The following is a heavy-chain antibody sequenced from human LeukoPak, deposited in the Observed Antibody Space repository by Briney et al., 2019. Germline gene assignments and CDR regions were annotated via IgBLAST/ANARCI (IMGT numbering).Heavy chain of an antibody. CDR2: IYYTGNT. CDR1: GGSITTYF. CDR3: AGARGGAYGFAFDS. J-gene: IGHJ4*02. V-gene: IGHV4-59*07. Sequence: SDTLSLTCTVSGGSITTYFWSWIRQPPGKGLESIGYIYYTGNTNYSPSLRNRVTISVDTSKNQFSLKLNSVTAADTALYFCAGARGGAYGFAFDSWGQGTLVTVSS. D-gene: IGHD3-10*01.